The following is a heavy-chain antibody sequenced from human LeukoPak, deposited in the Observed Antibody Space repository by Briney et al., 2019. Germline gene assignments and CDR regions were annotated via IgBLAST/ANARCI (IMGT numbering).Heavy chain of an antibody. CDR2: ISSSGSTI. D-gene: IGHD3-3*01. V-gene: IGHV3-48*03. CDR1: GFTFSSYE. CDR3: ARDLTIFGVVNYFDY. Sequence: GGSLRLSCADSGFTFSSYEMNWVRHAPGKWLEWVSYISSSGSTIYYADSVKGRFTISRDNAKNSLYLQMNSLRAEDTAVYYCARDLTIFGVVNYFDYWGQGTLVTVSS. J-gene: IGHJ4*02.